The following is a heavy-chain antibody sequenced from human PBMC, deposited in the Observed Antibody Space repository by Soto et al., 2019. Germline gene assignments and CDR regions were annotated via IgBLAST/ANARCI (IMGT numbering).Heavy chain of an antibody. V-gene: IGHV4-30-4*01. CDR1: GGSISSGDYY. CDR3: ARGVKYYDFWSGYNIQFDY. D-gene: IGHD3-3*01. Sequence: SETLSLTCTVSGGSISSGDYYWSWIRQPPGKGLEWIGYIYYSGSTYYNPSLKSRVTISVDTSKNQFSLKLSSVTAADTAVYYCARGVKYYDFWSGYNIQFDYWGQGTLLTVSS. J-gene: IGHJ4*02. CDR2: IYYSGST.